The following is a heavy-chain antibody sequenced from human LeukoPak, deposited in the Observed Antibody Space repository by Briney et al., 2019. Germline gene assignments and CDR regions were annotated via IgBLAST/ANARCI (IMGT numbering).Heavy chain of an antibody. CDR1: GFTFSSYA. J-gene: IGHJ4*02. CDR2: ISYDGSNK. V-gene: IGHV3-30-3*01. Sequence: PGRSLSLSCAASGFTFSSYAMHWVRQAQGTGLEWVAVISYDGSNKYDADSVNDRFTISRDNSKNTLYLQMNSLRAEDTAVYYCERGPDYYDSSGYYTDCWGQGTLVTVSS. D-gene: IGHD3-22*01. CDR3: ERGPDYYDSSGYYTDC.